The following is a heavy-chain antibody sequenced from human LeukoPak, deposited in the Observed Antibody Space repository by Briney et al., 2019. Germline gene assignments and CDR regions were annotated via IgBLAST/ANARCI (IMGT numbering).Heavy chain of an antibody. CDR2: IYFSGST. V-gene: IGHV4-39*07. D-gene: IGHD2-2*01. CDR3: ARDSCSSTSCRKKFDN. J-gene: IGHJ4*02. CDR1: GDSISSANYY. Sequence: SETLSLTCTVSGDSISSANYYWGWVRQPPGEGLEWIGSIYFSGSTYYNPSHKSRVTISVETSKVQFSLKLSSVTAADTAVYYCARDSCSSTSCRKKFDNWGQGTLVTVSS.